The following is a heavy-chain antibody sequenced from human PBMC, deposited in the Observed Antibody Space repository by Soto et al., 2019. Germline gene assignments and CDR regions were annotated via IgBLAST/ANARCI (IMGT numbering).Heavy chain of an antibody. CDR2: ISAYNGNT. CDR1: GYTFTSYG. J-gene: IGHJ4*02. Sequence: QVQLVQSGAEVKKPGASVKVSCKASGYTFTSYGISWVRQAPGQGLEWMGWISAYNGNTNYAQKLQGRVTMTTDTSTSTAYMELRSLISDDTAVYYCARDRQYDYVWGSYRIFDYWGQGTLVTVSS. D-gene: IGHD3-16*02. CDR3: ARDRQYDYVWGSYRIFDY. V-gene: IGHV1-18*01.